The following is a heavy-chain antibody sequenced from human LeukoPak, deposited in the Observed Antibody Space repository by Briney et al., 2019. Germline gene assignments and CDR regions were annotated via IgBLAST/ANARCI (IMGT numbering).Heavy chain of an antibody. J-gene: IGHJ4*02. CDR3: ARDIFGPTVVTPQLAQLDY. CDR2: INPRGGYT. Sequence: ASVKVSCKASGYTFTSNYFHWVRQAPGQGLEWLGMINPRGGYTRFAQKFEGRITMTSDTSTSTVYVELRSLRSDDTAVYYCARDIFGPTVVTPQLAQLDYWGQGTLVTASS. V-gene: IGHV1-46*01. D-gene: IGHD4-23*01. CDR1: GYTFTSNY.